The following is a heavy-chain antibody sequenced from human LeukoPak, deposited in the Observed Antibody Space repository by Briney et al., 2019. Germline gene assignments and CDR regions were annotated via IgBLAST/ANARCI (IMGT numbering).Heavy chain of an antibody. Sequence: GESLKISCKGSGYRFTSYWIGWVRPMPGKGLEWMGIIYPGDSDTRYSPSFQGQVTISADKSISTAYLQWSSLKASDTAMYYCAREKVETAFDYWGQGTLVTVSS. J-gene: IGHJ4*02. V-gene: IGHV5-51*01. CDR1: GYRFTSYW. CDR3: AREKVETAFDY. D-gene: IGHD5-24*01. CDR2: IYPGDSDT.